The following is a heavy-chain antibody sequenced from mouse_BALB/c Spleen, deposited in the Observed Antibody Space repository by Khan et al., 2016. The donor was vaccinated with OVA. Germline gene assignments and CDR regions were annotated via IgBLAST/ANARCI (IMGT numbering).Heavy chain of an antibody. D-gene: IGHD4-1*01. J-gene: IGHJ4*01. V-gene: IGHV1-9*01. CDR2: ILPGSVSI. Sequence: VQLVESGAEVMKPGASVKISCKTTGYTFSSYWIEWVKQTPGHGLEWIGEILPGSVSIKYNEKFKGKATFTAETSSNTAYIQFSSLTSEDSAVYYCSRGRLGRAMDYWGQGTSVAVSS. CDR3: SRGRLGRAMDY. CDR1: GYTFSSYW.